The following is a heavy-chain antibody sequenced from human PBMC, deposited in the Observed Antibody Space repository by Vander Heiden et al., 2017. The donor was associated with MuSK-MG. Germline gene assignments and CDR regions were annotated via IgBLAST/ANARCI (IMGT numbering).Heavy chain of an antibody. V-gene: IGHV4-31*03. CDR3: ARDQGRPAQNWFDP. CDR1: GGSISSGGYY. CDR2: IYYSGST. D-gene: IGHD2-15*01. Sequence: QVQLQESGPGLVKPSQTLSLTCTVSGGSISSGGYYWSWIRQHPGKGLEWIGYIYYSGSTYYNPSLKSRVTISVDTSKNQFSLKLRSVTAADTAVYYCARDQGRPAQNWFDPWGQGTLVTVYS. J-gene: IGHJ5*02.